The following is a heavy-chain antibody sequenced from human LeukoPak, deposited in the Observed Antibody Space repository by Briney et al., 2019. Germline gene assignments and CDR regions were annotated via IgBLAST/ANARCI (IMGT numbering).Heavy chain of an antibody. Sequence: GGSLRLSCAASKFTFKNYGMHWVRQAPGKGLEWVGVIWYDGSNKYYADSVQGRFTISRDNSKNMLYLQMDSLRVEDTAVYYCARDRIAVAATDAFDIWGQGTMVTVSS. V-gene: IGHV3-33*01. J-gene: IGHJ3*02. CDR3: ARDRIAVAATDAFDI. D-gene: IGHD6-19*01. CDR1: KFTFKNYG. CDR2: IWYDGSNK.